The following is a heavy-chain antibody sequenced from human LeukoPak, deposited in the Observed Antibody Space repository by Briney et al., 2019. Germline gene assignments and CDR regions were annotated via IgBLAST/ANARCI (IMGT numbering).Heavy chain of an antibody. J-gene: IGHJ4*02. D-gene: IGHD1-26*01. CDR3: AKGHSGNYRVDY. CDR1: GFTFSSYA. Sequence: GGSLRLSCAASGFTFSSYAMSWVRQAPGKGLEWVSAISGSGGNTYYADSVRGRFTISRDNSKNTLYLQMNSLRAEDTAIYYCAKGHSGNYRVDYWGQGTLVTVSS. V-gene: IGHV3-23*01. CDR2: ISGSGGNT.